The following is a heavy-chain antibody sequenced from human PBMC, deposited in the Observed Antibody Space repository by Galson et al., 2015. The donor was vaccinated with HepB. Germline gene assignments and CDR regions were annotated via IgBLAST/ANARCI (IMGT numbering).Heavy chain of an antibody. D-gene: IGHD6-19*01. CDR3: ARRYSSGFFPDY. V-gene: IGHV3-30*04. Sequence: SLRLSCAASGFTFSQYAMHWLRQAPDKGPEWVAMMSYDGSMKEYADSVQGRFTISRDDFRNTLYLQMHSLTPEDTAIYYCARRYSSGFFPDYWGQGTLVRVFS. CDR1: GFTFSQYA. J-gene: IGHJ4*02. CDR2: MSYDGSMK.